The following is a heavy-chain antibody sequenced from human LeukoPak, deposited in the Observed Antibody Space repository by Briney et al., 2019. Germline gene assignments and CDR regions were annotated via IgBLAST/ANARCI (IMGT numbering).Heavy chain of an antibody. V-gene: IGHV4-59*01. CDR2: IYYSGST. CDR1: GGSISSYY. Sequence: SETLSLTCTVSGGSISSYYWSWIRQPPGQGLEWIGYIYYSGSTYYNPSLKSRVTISVNTSKNQCSLKLSSVTAADTAVYYCAGGSGRDYYYYFGMDVWGKGTTVTVSS. CDR3: AGGSGRDYYYYFGMDV. J-gene: IGHJ6*04. D-gene: IGHD3-10*01.